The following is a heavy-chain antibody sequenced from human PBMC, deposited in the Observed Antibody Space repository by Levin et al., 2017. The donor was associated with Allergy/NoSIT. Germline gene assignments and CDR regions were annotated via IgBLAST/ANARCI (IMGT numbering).Heavy chain of an antibody. D-gene: IGHD3-10*01. CDR1: GGSISSSSYY. CDR2: IYYSGST. J-gene: IGHJ4*02. V-gene: IGHV4-39*01. Sequence: SSETLSLTCTVSGGSISSSSYYWGWIRQPPGKGLEWIGSIYYSGSTYYNPSLKSRVTISVDTSKNQFSLKLSSVTAADTAVYYCARQGAVGVQGVIPYFDYWGQGTLVTVSS. CDR3: ARQGAVGVQGVIPYFDY.